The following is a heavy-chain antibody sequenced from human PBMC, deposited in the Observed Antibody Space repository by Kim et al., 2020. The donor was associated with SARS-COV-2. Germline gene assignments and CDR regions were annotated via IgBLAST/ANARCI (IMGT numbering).Heavy chain of an antibody. CDR2: ISYDGSNK. V-gene: IGHV3-30*04. Sequence: GGSLRLSCAASGFTFSSYAMHWVRQAPGKGLEWVAVISYDGSNKYYADSVKGRFTISRDNSKNTLYLQMNSLRAEDTAVYYCAREAGSYYNWWFFDYWGQGTLVTVSS. D-gene: IGHD3-10*01. CDR1: GFTFSSYA. J-gene: IGHJ4*02. CDR3: AREAGSYYNWWFFDY.